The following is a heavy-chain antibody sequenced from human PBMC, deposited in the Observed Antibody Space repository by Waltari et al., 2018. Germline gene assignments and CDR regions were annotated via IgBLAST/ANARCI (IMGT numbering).Heavy chain of an antibody. D-gene: IGHD1-26*01. Sequence: QLQLQQSGPGLVKPSESLSLTSAVSGDSMSSTDWGSWVRQPPGKGLEWIGQIRGSGRTNSNPPPDSRVTISIATSNSHLSLKVASVTAADTAVYYCTRDRGIGLYLDSWGQGTLVTVSP. CDR2: IRGSGRT. CDR1: GDSMSSTDW. CDR3: TRDRGIGLYLDS. J-gene: IGHJ4*02. V-gene: IGHV4-4*02.